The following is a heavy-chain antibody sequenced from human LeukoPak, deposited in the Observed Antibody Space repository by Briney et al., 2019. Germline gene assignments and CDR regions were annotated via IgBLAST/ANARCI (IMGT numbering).Heavy chain of an antibody. V-gene: IGHV3-7*01. CDR2: IKQDGSEK. Sequence: GGSLRLSCAASGFTFSNYWMSWVRQAPGKGLEWVANIKQDGSEKDSVDSLKGRFTISRDNAKNSVYLQMNSLRAEDTAVYYCARVGYSSSSFDYWGQGTLVIVSS. CDR1: GFTFSNYW. J-gene: IGHJ4*02. D-gene: IGHD6-6*01. CDR3: ARVGYSSSSFDY.